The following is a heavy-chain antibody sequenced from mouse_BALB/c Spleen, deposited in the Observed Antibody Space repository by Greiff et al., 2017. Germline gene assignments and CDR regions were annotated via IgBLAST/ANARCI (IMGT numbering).Heavy chain of an antibody. CDR1: GYSITSDYA. CDR3: ARRGYYGSSPNWYFDV. Sequence: VQLQQSGPGLVKPSQSLSLTCTVTGYSITSDYAWNWIRQFPGNKLEWMGYISYSGSTSYNPSLKSRISITRDPSKNQFFLQLNSVTTEDTATYYCARRGYYGSSPNWYFDVWGAGTTVTVSS. V-gene: IGHV3-2*02. J-gene: IGHJ1*01. D-gene: IGHD1-1*01. CDR2: ISYSGST.